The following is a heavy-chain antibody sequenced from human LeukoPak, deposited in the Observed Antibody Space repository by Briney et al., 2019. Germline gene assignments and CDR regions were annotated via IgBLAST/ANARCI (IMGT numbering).Heavy chain of an antibody. CDR2: IYYSGYT. V-gene: IGHV4-59*12. Sequence: SETLSLTCSVSGGSISTYYWSWIRQPPGKGLEWIGYIYYSGYTNYNPSLKSRVTISVDTSKNQSSLKLSSVTAADTAVYYCAREPPPGGFEYWGQGTLVTVSS. CDR3: AREPPPGGFEY. CDR1: GGSISTYY. J-gene: IGHJ4*02. D-gene: IGHD3-10*01.